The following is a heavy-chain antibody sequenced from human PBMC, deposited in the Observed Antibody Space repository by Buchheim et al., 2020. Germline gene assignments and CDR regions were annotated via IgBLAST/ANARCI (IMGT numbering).Heavy chain of an antibody. CDR3: ASILGGCSSTSCYLLH. D-gene: IGHD2-2*01. J-gene: IGHJ4*02. CDR1: GGSVSSGSYY. Sequence: QVQLQESGPGLVKPSETLSLTCTVSGGSVSSGSYYWSWIRQPPGKGLEWIGYIYYSGSTNYNPSLKSRVTISVDTSKNQFSLKLSSVTAADTAIYYCASILGGCSSTSCYLLHWGQGTL. V-gene: IGHV4-61*01. CDR2: IYYSGST.